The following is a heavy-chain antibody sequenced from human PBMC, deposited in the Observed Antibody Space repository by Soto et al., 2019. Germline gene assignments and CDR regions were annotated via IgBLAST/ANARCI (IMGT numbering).Heavy chain of an antibody. CDR3: AKDADTMIGVVGVAHYFDY. Sequence: EVQLLESGGGLVQPGGSLRLSCAASGFTFSSYAMSWVRQAPGKGLEWVSAISGSGGSTYYADSVKGRFTISRDNSKNTLYLQMNSLRAEDTAVYYCAKDADTMIGVVGVAHYFDYWGQGTLVTVSS. CDR1: GFTFSSYA. CDR2: ISGSGGST. J-gene: IGHJ4*02. D-gene: IGHD3-22*01. V-gene: IGHV3-23*01.